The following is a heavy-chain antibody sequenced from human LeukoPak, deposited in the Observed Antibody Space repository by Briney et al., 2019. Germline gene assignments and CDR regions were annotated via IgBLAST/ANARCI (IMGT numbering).Heavy chain of an antibody. CDR3: ARGFIAAGGYFDY. V-gene: IGHV4-38-2*02. J-gene: IGHJ4*02. Sequence: SETLSLTCTVSGYSISSGYYWGWIRQPPGKGLEWIGSIYHSGSTYYNPSLKSRVTISVDTSKNQFSLKLSSVTAADTAVYYCARGFIAAGGYFDYWGQGTLVTVSS. CDR2: IYHSGST. D-gene: IGHD6-13*01. CDR1: GYSISSGYY.